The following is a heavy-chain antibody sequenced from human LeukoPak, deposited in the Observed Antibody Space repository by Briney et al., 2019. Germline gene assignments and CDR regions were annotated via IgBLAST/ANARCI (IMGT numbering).Heavy chain of an antibody. J-gene: IGHJ4*02. D-gene: IGHD3-10*01. CDR2: MHPTSGNA. Sequence: ASVTVSCKASGYTFSNFDINWVRQATGQGLEWMGWMHPTSGNAGYAQTFKGRLTITRDTSISTAYMELGSLTSDDTAVYYCAKARESSSGSVDYWGQGTLVTVSS. CDR3: AKARESSSGSVDY. V-gene: IGHV1-8*03. CDR1: GYTFSNFD.